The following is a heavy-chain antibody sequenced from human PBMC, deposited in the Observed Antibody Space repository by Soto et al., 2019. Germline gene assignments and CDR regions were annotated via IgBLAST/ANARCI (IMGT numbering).Heavy chain of an antibody. CDR3: ARDQTDSGGYSDS. V-gene: IGHV3-33*01. CDR2: IWNDGSNE. Sequence: VQLVESGGGVVQPGGSLRLSCEASGFNFSSYGIHWVRQAPGKGLEWVAIIWNDGSNEYYADSVKGRFTISRDNSKNTVYLQVSKLRAEDTAVYFCARDQTDSGGYSDSWGQGTLGTVSS. D-gene: IGHD3-22*01. J-gene: IGHJ4*02. CDR1: GFNFSSYG.